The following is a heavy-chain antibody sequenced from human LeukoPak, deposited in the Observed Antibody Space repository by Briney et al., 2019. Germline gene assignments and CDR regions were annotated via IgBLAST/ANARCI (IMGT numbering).Heavy chain of an antibody. V-gene: IGHV4-59*01. D-gene: IGHD3-10*01. J-gene: IGHJ4*02. CDR3: ARGRYGSAIDY. CDR1: GGSISSYY. Sequence: SETLSLTCTVSGGSISSYYWSWIRQPPGKGLEWIGYIYYSGSTNYNPSLKSRVTISVDTSKNQFSLKLRSVTAADTAVYYCARGRYGSAIDYWGQGTLVTVSS. CDR2: IYYSGST.